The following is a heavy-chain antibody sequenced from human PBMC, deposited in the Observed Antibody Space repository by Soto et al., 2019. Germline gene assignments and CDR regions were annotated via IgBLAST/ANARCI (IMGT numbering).Heavy chain of an antibody. CDR1: GYTFTGYY. J-gene: IGHJ4*02. CDR2: INPNSGGT. Sequence: QVQLVQSGAEVKKPGASVKVSCKASGYTFTGYYMHWVRQAPGQGLEWMGWINPNSGGTNYAQKFQGRVTMTRDTSISTAYMELNNLRVEDKAVYYCADGGEWSFNFEYWGQGTLVTVFS. D-gene: IGHD3-3*01. V-gene: IGHV1-2*02. CDR3: ADGGEWSFNFEY.